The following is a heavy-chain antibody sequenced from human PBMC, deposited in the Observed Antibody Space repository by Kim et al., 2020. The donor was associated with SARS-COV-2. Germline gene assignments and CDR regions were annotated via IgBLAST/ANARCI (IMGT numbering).Heavy chain of an antibody. J-gene: IGHJ4*02. V-gene: IGHV3-48*03. D-gene: IGHD5-18*01. CDR3: ARVTEILDIYGPLGY. Sequence: GSVKGQFTISRDNAKNSLYLQMNSLRAEDTAVYYCARVTEILDIYGPLGYWGQGTLVTVSS.